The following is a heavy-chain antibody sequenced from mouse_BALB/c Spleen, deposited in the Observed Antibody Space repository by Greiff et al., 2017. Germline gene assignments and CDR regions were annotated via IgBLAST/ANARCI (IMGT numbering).Heavy chain of an antibody. CDR2: ISSGSSTI. D-gene: IGHD1-1*01. CDR3: ARGYYGSNYFDY. V-gene: IGHV5-17*02. CDR1: GFTFSSFG. Sequence: EVMLVESGGGLVQPGGSRKLSCAASGFTFSSFGMHWVRQAPEKGLEWVAYISSGSSTIYYADTVKGRFTISRDNPKNTLFLQMTSLRSEDTAMYYCARGYYGSNYFDYWGQGTTLTVSS. J-gene: IGHJ2*01.